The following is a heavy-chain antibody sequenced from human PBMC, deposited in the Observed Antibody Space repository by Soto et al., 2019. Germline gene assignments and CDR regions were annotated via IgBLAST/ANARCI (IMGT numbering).Heavy chain of an antibody. V-gene: IGHV3-11*05. D-gene: IGHD5-12*01. J-gene: IGHJ3*02. CDR3: GRKGRWLPPNDAFDI. Sequence: QVQLVESGGGLVKPGGSLRLSCAASGFTFSDYYMSWIRQAPGKGLEWVSYISSSSSYTNYADSVKGRFTISRDNAKKSLYLQMNSLRAEDTAVYYCGRKGRWLPPNDAFDIWGQGTMVTVSS. CDR2: ISSSSSYT. CDR1: GFTFSDYY.